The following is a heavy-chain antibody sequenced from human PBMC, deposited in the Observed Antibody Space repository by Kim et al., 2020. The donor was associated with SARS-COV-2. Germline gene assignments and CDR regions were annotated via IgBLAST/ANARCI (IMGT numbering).Heavy chain of an antibody. CDR3: ARDLGTYYYGSGSMSGWFDP. D-gene: IGHD3-10*01. V-gene: IGHV4-39*07. CDR2: IYYSGST. J-gene: IGHJ5*02. Sequence: SETLSLTCTVSGGSISSSSYYWGWIRQPPGKGLEWIGSIYYSGSTYYNPSLKSRVTISVDTSKNQFSLKLSSVTAADTAVYYCARDLGTYYYGSGSMSGWFDPWGQGTLVTVSS. CDR1: GGSISSSSYY.